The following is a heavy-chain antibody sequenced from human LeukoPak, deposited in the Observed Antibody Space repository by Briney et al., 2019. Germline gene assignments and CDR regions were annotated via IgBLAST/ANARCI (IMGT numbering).Heavy chain of an antibody. CDR3: ARALYDSSGYGFDY. V-gene: IGHV3-48*01. CDR1: GFTFSSYG. CDR2: ISSSSSTI. Sequence: GGSLRLSCAASGFTFSSYGMTWVRQAPGKGLEWVSYISSSSSTIYYADSVKGRFTISRDNAKNSLYLQLNSLRAEDTAVYYCARALYDSSGYGFDYWGQGTLVTVSS. D-gene: IGHD3-22*01. J-gene: IGHJ4*02.